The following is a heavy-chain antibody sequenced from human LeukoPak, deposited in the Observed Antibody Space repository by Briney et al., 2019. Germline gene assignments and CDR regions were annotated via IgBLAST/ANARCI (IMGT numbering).Heavy chain of an antibody. CDR1: GFTFSSYG. CDR2: ISYDGSNK. CDR3: AKSAIVVVITVSDY. Sequence: GGSLRLSCAASGFTFSSYGMHWDRQAPGKGLEWVAVISYDGSNKYYADSVKGRFTISRDNSKNTLYLQMNSLRAEDTAVYYCAKSAIVVVITVSDYWGQGTLVTVSS. V-gene: IGHV3-30*18. J-gene: IGHJ4*02. D-gene: IGHD3-22*01.